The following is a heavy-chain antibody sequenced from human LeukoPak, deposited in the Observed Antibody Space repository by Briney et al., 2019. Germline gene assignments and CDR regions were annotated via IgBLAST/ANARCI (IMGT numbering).Heavy chain of an antibody. J-gene: IGHJ5*02. V-gene: IGHV3-23*01. D-gene: IGHD2-15*01. Sequence: GGSLRLSCAASGFTFSIYAMSWVRQAPGKGLDWVGTIIGSRGKTYYAGSVNGRFTIYTDNSKNTLYLQMNSLRVEDTAIYYCARVAAFADTWGRGTLVTVSS. CDR3: ARVAAFADT. CDR1: GFTFSIYA. CDR2: IIGSRGKT.